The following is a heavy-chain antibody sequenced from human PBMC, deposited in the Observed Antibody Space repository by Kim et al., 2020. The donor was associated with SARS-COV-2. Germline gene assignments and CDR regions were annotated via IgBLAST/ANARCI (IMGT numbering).Heavy chain of an antibody. J-gene: IGHJ5*02. D-gene: IGHD3-16*01. V-gene: IGHV1-18*01. Sequence: YAQKLQGRVTMTTDTSTSTAYMELRSLRSDDTAVYYCARADGVEPFWFDPWGQGTLVTVSS. CDR3: ARADGVEPFWFDP.